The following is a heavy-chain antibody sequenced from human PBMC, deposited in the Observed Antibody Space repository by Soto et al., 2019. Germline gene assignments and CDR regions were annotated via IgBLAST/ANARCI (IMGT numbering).Heavy chain of an antibody. Sequence: ASVKVSCKASGYTFTSYAMHWVRQAPGQRLEWMGWINAGNGNTKYSQKFQGRVTITRDTSASTAYMELSSLRSEDTAVYYCTDMRGQWLPRDWGRGIMVTVSS. J-gene: IGHJ4*02. V-gene: IGHV1-3*01. CDR2: INAGNGNT. D-gene: IGHD6-19*01. CDR3: TDMRGQWLPRD. CDR1: GYTFTSYA.